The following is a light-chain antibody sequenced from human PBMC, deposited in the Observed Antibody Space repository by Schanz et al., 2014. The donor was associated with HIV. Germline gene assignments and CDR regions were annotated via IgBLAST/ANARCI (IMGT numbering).Light chain of an antibody. CDR3: QQYNYWPLT. V-gene: IGKV3-15*01. Sequence: EIVMTQSPATLSVSPGEEATLSCRASQGLSGNLAWYQQTPGHAPRPLIYATSTRATGVPARFSGSGSGTDFTLTISSLQSEDFAVYYCQQYNYWPLTFGGGTKVEIK. CDR1: QGLSGN. J-gene: IGKJ4*01. CDR2: ATS.